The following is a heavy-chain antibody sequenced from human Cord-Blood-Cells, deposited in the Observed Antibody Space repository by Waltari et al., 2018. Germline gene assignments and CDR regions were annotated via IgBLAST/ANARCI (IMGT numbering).Heavy chain of an antibody. CDR1: GGSISSSSYY. V-gene: IGHV4-39*01. D-gene: IGHD3-10*01. CDR2: ISYSGST. J-gene: IGHJ3*02. Sequence: QLQLQESGPGLVKPSETLSLTCTVSGGSISSSSYYWGWIRQPPGKGLEWIGSISYSGSTYYNPSLKGRVTISVDTSKNQFSLKLSSVTAADTAVYYCARHRPTYGSGSYYNAFDIWGQGTMVTVSS. CDR3: ARHRPTYGSGSYYNAFDI.